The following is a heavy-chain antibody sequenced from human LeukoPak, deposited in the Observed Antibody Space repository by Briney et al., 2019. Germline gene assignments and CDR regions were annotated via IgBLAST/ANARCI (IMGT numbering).Heavy chain of an antibody. D-gene: IGHD3-10*02. CDR2: IDWDDEK. J-gene: IGHJ4*02. CDR3: ARVVRLSDNNFFDY. Sequence: SGPALVKPTQTLTLTCTCSGFSLSTRKMCVSWIRQTPGKALEWLARIDWDDEKHYRTSLRTRLTVSKDTSKSQVVLTMTNMDPVDTATYYCARVVRLSDNNFFDYWGQGNLVTVSS. V-gene: IGHV2-70*11. CDR1: GFSLSTRKMC.